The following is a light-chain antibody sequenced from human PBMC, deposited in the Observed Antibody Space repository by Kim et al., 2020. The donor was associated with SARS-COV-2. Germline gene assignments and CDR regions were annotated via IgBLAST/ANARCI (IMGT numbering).Light chain of an antibody. CDR2: DAS. V-gene: IGKV1-13*02. CDR3: QQTNTYRLT. Sequence: GNSGAIPFRASQCFRTASAWYQKNPGNAPEHLIYDASALESGVPSKFSGSGSGTDFTLPTSSLQPVDFATYYTQQTNTYRLTFGAEITV. CDR1: QCFRTA. J-gene: IGKJ3*01.